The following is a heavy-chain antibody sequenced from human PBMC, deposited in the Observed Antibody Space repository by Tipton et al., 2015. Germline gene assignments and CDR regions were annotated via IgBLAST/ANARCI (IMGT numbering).Heavy chain of an antibody. CDR1: GFTFSSCA. Sequence: SLRLSCAASGFTFSSCAMNWVRQAQGKGLEWVSSISESGTTTSYADSVKGRFTISRDNAKNMVYLQMNSLRAEDTAVYYCAREGLKYGEFDYWGQGTLVTVSS. CDR3: AREGLKYGEFDY. V-gene: IGHV3-23*01. CDR2: ISESGTTT. D-gene: IGHD4-17*01. J-gene: IGHJ4*02.